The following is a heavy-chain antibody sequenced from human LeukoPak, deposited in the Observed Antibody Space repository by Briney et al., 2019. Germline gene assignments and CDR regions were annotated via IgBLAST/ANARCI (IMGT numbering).Heavy chain of an antibody. CDR3: TAPSVEMATSHPYYFDD. V-gene: IGHV3-48*01. Sequence: GGSLRLPCAASGFTFSTYSMNWVRQAPGKGLEWVSYISSSSSTIYYADSVKGRFTISRDNAKNSLYLQMNSLRAEDTAVYYCTAPSVEMATSHPYYFDDWGQGTLVTVSS. J-gene: IGHJ4*02. CDR2: ISSSSSTI. CDR1: GFTFSTYS. D-gene: IGHD5-24*01.